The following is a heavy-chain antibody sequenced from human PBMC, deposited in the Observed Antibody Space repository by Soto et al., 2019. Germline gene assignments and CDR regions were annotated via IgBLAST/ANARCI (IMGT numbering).Heavy chain of an antibody. Sequence: GGSLRLSCAASGFTFSSYAMHWVRQAPGKGLEWVAVISYDGSNKYYADSVKGRFTISRDNSKNTLYLQMNSLRAEDTAVYYCASRTGLESLEWLLWVAYWGQGTLVTVSS. V-gene: IGHV3-30-3*01. CDR2: ISYDGSNK. CDR1: GFTFSSYA. J-gene: IGHJ4*02. D-gene: IGHD3-3*01. CDR3: ASRTGLESLEWLLWVAY.